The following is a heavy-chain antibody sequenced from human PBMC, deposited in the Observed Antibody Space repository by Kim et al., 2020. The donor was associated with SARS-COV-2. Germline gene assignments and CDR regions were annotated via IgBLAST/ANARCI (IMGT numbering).Heavy chain of an antibody. CDR3: TKDVRTEAAASTS. CDR2: VSYDGIAK. V-gene: IGHV3-30*18. J-gene: IGHJ5*02. CDR1: GFTFRSYG. Sequence: GGSLRLSCAASGFTFRSYGMHWVRQAPGKGLEWVAVVSYDGIAKYYSDSVKGRFTISRDNSKNTLSLQMNSLRPDDTAIYYCTKDVRTEAAASTSWGLGTLVTVSS. D-gene: IGHD6-13*01.